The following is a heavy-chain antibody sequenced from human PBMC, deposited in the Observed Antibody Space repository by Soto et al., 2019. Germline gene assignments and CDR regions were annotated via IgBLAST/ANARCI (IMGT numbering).Heavy chain of an antibody. Sequence: SETLSLTCTVSGGSISSGGYYWSWIRQPPGKGLEWIGYIYYSGSTYYNPSLKSRVTISVDTSKNQFSLKLSSVTAADTAVYYCASLSMVRGVLYGMDVWGQGTTVTVSS. V-gene: IGHV4-30-4*08. D-gene: IGHD3-10*01. CDR1: GGSISSGGYY. J-gene: IGHJ6*02. CDR3: ASLSMVRGVLYGMDV. CDR2: IYYSGST.